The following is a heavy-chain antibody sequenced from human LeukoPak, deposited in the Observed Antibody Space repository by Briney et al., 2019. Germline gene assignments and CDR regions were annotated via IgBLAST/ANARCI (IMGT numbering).Heavy chain of an antibody. CDR2: IYYSGST. CDR1: GGSISSYY. CDR3: ARLYDWYFDL. V-gene: IGHV4-59*08. J-gene: IGHJ2*01. D-gene: IGHD3-3*01. Sequence: PSETLSLTCTVSGGSISSYYWSWIRQPPGKGLEWIGYIYYSGSTNYNPSLKSRVTISVDTSKNQFSLKLSSVTAADTAVYYCARLYDWYFDLWGRGTLVTVSS.